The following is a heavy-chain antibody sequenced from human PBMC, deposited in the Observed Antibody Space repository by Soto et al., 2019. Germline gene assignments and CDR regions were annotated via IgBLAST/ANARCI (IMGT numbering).Heavy chain of an antibody. CDR1: GGSFSGCY. D-gene: IGHD6-19*01. J-gene: IGHJ4*02. CDR2: INHSGST. CDR3: ARGFMYSSGSILNY. V-gene: IGHV4-34*01. Sequence: SETLSLTCAVYGGSFSGCYWSWIRQPPGKGLEWIGEINHSGSTNYNPSLKSRVTISVDTSKNQFSLKLSSVTAADTAVYYCARGFMYSSGSILNYWGQGTLVTVSS.